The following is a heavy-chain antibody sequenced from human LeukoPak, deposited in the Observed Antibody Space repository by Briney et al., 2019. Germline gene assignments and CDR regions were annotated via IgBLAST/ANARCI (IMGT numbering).Heavy chain of an antibody. Sequence: PGGSLRFSCAASGFTFSSYGMHWVRQARGKGLEWVAVIWYDGSNKYYADSVKGRFTISRDNSKNTLYLQMNSLRAEDTAVYYRARDHAMVRGEFDYWGQGTLVTVSS. V-gene: IGHV3-33*01. D-gene: IGHD3-10*01. CDR1: GFTFSSYG. CDR3: ARDHAMVRGEFDY. CDR2: IWYDGSNK. J-gene: IGHJ4*02.